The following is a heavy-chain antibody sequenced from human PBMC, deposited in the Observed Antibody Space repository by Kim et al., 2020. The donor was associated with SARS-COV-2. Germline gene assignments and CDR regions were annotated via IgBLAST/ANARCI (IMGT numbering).Heavy chain of an antibody. CDR3: ARDSYYYDSSGYYHYYFDQ. D-gene: IGHD3-22*01. CDR1: GGSMSSYY. CDR2: IYYSGSA. Sequence: SETLSLTRNVSGGSMSSYYWSWIRQSPGKGLEWIGYIYYSGSATYNPSLKSRVTISVDTSKNQFSLNLTSVTAADTAVYYCARDSYYYDSSGYYHYYFDQWGQGTLVTVTS. V-gene: IGHV4-59*01. J-gene: IGHJ4*02.